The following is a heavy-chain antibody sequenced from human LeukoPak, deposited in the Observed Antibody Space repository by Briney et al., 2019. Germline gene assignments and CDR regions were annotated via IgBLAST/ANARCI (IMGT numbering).Heavy chain of an antibody. CDR1: GFTFSDYY. CDR3: ASSIDYYDGFFDY. CDR2: ISSSGSTI. V-gene: IGHV3-11*01. Sequence: GGSLILSCAASGFTFSDYYMSWIRQAPGKGLEWVSYISSSGSTIYYADSVKGRFTISRDNAKNSLYLQMNSLRAEDTAVYYCASSIDYYDGFFDYWGQGTLVTVSS. J-gene: IGHJ4*02. D-gene: IGHD3-22*01.